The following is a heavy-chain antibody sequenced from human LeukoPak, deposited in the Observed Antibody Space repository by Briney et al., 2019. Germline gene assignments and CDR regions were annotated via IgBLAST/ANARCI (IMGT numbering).Heavy chain of an antibody. CDR2: IRYDGSNK. D-gene: IGHD1-14*01. CDR3: ASGVRAEYYFDN. CDR1: GFIFSSYG. V-gene: IGHV3-30*02. J-gene: IGHJ4*02. Sequence: PGGSLRLSCAASGFIFSSYGMHWVRQAPGKGLEWVAFIRYDGSNKYYADSVKGRFTISRDNSKNTVYLQMNSLRDEDTAVYYCASGVRAEYYFDNWGQGTLVTVSS.